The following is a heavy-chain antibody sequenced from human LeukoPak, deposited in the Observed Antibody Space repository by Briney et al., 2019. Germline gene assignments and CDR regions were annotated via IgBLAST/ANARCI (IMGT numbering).Heavy chain of an antibody. CDR1: GYSISSGYY. CDR2: IYYSGST. J-gene: IGHJ4*02. Sequence: SETLSLTCTVSGYSISSGYYWGWIRQPPGKGLEWIGYIYYSGSTNYNPSLKSRVTISVDTSKNQFSLKLSSVTAADTAVYYCARVESSGYPIDYWGQGTLVTVSS. V-gene: IGHV4-61*01. D-gene: IGHD3-22*01. CDR3: ARVESSGYPIDY.